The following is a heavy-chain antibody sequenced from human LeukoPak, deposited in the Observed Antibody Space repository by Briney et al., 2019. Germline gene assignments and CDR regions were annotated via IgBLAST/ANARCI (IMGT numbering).Heavy chain of an antibody. CDR2: INPSGDTT. D-gene: IGHD6-6*01. J-gene: IGHJ5*02. V-gene: IGHV1-46*03. CDR3: PRDNSRHDAGGRWFDP. Sequence: ASVKVSCKASGYTIANYGIHWVRQAPGQGLEWMGIINPSGDTTSYEQKCQGRVTIARDTSTNTLYMGLSSLTSKDTATYSCPRDNSRHDAGGRWFDPWGQGTLITVSS. CDR1: GYTIANYG.